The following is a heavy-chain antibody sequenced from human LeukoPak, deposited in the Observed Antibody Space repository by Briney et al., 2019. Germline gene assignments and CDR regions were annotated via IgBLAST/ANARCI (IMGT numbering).Heavy chain of an antibody. CDR2: IKQDGSET. V-gene: IGHV3-7*01. J-gene: IGHJ6*03. CDR1: GFTFTNNF. CDR3: AREPRVISGYDYQYYSYYMDV. D-gene: IGHD5-12*01. Sequence: PGGSLRLSCAASGFTFTNNFMSWVRQVPGKGLEWVANIKQDGSETTYADSVRGRFTIFRDNAKNSLLLQMNSLRAEDTAVYYCAREPRVISGYDYQYYSYYMDVWGKGTTVTVPS.